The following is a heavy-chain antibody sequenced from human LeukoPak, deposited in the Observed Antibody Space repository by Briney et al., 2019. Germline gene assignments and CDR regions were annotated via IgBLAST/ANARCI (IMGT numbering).Heavy chain of an antibody. CDR1: GYTFTSYD. V-gene: IGHV1-8*01. Sequence: SVKVSCKASGYTFTSYDINWVRQATGQGLEWMGWMNPNSGNTGYAQKFQGRVTMTSNTSITTAYMELSSLRSEDTAVYYCARGRFTMLRAVYYFDYWGQGTVVTVSS. D-gene: IGHD3-10*01. J-gene: IGHJ4*02. CDR2: MNPNSGNT. CDR3: ARGRFTMLRAVYYFDY.